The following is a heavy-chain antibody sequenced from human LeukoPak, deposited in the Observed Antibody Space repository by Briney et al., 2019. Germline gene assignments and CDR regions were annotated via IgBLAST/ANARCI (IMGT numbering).Heavy chain of an antibody. CDR2: INPNSGGT. CDR1: GYTFKAYY. CDR3: ARGPEYRLRFLEWASPMDV. D-gene: IGHD3-3*01. Sequence: LAASVKVSCKSSGYTFKAYYIHWVRQAPGQGLEWMGWINPNSGGTNYAQKFQGRVTMTRDTSISTAYLEVSRLRSDDTAVYFCARGPEYRLRFLEWASPMDVWGKGTTVTVSS. V-gene: IGHV1-2*03. J-gene: IGHJ6*03.